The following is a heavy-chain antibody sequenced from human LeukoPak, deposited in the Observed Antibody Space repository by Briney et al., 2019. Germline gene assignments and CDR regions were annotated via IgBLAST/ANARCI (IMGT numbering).Heavy chain of an antibody. CDR2: ISGSGGSP. CDR1: GFTFSTYA. Sequence: GGSLRLSCGASGFTFSTYAMSWVRQAPGKGLEGVSGISGSGGSPYYADSVKGRFTISRDNSKNTLYLQMNSLRAEDTAVYYCAKDPTTYYDTSGYGRYNWFDPWGQGTLVTVSS. J-gene: IGHJ5*02. V-gene: IGHV3-23*01. D-gene: IGHD3-22*01. CDR3: AKDPTTYYDTSGYGRYNWFDP.